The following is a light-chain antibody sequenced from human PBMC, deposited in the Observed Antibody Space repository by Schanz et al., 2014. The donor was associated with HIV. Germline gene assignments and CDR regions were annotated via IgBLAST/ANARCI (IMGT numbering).Light chain of an antibody. CDR1: QSIGSSY. CDR3: QQYGSLPWT. Sequence: EIVLTQSPGTVSLSPGERATLSCRASQSIGSSYLAWYQQKPGQAPRLLMYDVSTRASGTPDRFSGSESGTDFTLTINRVEPEDYAVYYCQQYGSLPWTFGQGTKVEVK. J-gene: IGKJ1*01. V-gene: IGKV3-20*01. CDR2: DVS.